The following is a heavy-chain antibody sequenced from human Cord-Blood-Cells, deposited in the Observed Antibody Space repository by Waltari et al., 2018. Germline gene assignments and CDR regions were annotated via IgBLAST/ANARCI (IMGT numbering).Heavy chain of an antibody. D-gene: IGHD4-4*01. CDR2: ISSSGSTI. J-gene: IGHJ4*02. Sequence: EVQLVESGGGLVQPGGSLXXXXXXXXXXXXXXXXXXXXQAPGKGLEWVSYISSSGSTIYYADSVKGRFTISRDNAKNSLYLQMNSLRAEDTAVYYCASLSTENTEFDYWGQGTLVTVSS. CDR1: XXXXXXXX. V-gene: IGHV3-48*03. CDR3: ASLSTENTEFDY.